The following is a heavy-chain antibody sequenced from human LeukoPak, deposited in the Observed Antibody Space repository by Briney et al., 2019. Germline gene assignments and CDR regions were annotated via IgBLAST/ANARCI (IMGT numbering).Heavy chain of an antibody. CDR3: ARGAGFGESDYFDY. CDR1: GGSISSGDYY. J-gene: IGHJ4*02. Sequence: PSQTLSLTCAVSGGSISSGDYYWSWIRQPPGKGLERIGYIYYSGSTYYNPSLKGRVTISVDTSKNQFSLKLSSVTAADTAVYYCARGAGFGESDYFDYWGQGTLVTVSS. D-gene: IGHD3-10*01. CDR2: IYYSGST. V-gene: IGHV4-30-4*08.